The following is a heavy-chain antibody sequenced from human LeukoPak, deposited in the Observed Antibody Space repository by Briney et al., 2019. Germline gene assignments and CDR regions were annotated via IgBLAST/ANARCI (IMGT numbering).Heavy chain of an antibody. V-gene: IGHV3-30*18. CDR3: AKDMEYYYDSSGYLHDY. CDR2: ISYDGSNK. D-gene: IGHD3-22*01. Sequence: GGSLRLSCAASGFAFSSYGMHWVRQAPGKGLEWEAVISYDGSNKYYADSVKGRFTISRDNSKNTLYLQMNSLRAEDTAVYYCAKDMEYYYDSSGYLHDYWGQGTLVTVSS. CDR1: GFAFSSYG. J-gene: IGHJ4*02.